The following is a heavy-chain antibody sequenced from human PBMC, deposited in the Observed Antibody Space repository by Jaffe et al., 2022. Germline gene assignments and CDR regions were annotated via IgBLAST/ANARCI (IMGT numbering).Heavy chain of an antibody. D-gene: IGHD5-12*01. CDR2: IYHSGST. J-gene: IGHJ4*02. CDR1: GYSISSGYY. V-gene: IGHV4-38-2*01. CDR3: ARHGIARGYSGYGDFDY. Sequence: QVQLQESGPGLVKPSETLSLTCAVSGYSISSGYYWGWIRQPPGKGLEWIGSIYHSGSTYYNPSLKSRVTISVDTSKNQFSLKLSSVTAADTAVYYCARHGIARGYSGYGDFDYWGQGTLVTVSS.